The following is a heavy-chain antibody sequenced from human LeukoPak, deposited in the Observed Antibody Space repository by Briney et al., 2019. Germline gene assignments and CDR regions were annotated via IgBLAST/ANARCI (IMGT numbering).Heavy chain of an antibody. J-gene: IGHJ4*02. Sequence: GGSLRLSYAASGFTFSDWYMSWIRQTPAKGLEWVSYVSPSDDTMYYADSVRGRFTISRDNAKRSLYRQMNNLRAEDTAVYYCARGHFGLDNWGQGTLVTVSS. CDR1: GFTFSDWY. V-gene: IGHV3-11*01. CDR3: ARGHFGLDN. D-gene: IGHD3-3*01. CDR2: VSPSDDTM.